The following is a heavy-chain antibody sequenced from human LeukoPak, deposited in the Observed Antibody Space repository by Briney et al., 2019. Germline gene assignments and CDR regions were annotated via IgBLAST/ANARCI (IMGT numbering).Heavy chain of an antibody. Sequence: ASVKVSCKASGCTFTEYYVHWVRQAPGQGLEWMGWLNPDSGGTNYAQKSEGRVTFTRDTSISTAYMEVNNVTSDDTAFYYCARGPRRAFDYWGQGTLVTVS. V-gene: IGHV1-2*02. CDR3: ARGPRRAFDY. J-gene: IGHJ4*02. CDR2: LNPDSGGT. CDR1: GCTFTEYY.